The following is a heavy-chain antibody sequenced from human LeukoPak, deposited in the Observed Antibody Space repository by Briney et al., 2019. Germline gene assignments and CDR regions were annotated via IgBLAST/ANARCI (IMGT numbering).Heavy chain of an antibody. J-gene: IGHJ6*02. CDR2: IYYSGST. CDR3: ARDRDYYGMDV. V-gene: IGHV4-59*01. Sequence: SETLSLTCTVSGGSISSYYWSWIRQPPGKELEWIGYIYYSGSTNYNPSLKSRVTISVDTSKNQFSLKLSSVTAADTAVYYCARDRDYYGMDVWGQGTTVTVSS. CDR1: GGSISSYY.